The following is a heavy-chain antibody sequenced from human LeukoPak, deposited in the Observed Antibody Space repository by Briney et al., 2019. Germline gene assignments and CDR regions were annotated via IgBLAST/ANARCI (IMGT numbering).Heavy chain of an antibody. D-gene: IGHD3-16*02. Sequence: PGGSLRLSCAASGFTFSDYAMSWVRQAPGKGLEWVSAISGSGGSTYYADSVKGRFTISRDNSKNTLYLQMNSLRAEDTALYYCAKDRGVWGSYLDYWGQGTLVTVSS. CDR3: AKDRGVWGSYLDY. CDR2: ISGSGGST. J-gene: IGHJ4*02. CDR1: GFTFSDYA. V-gene: IGHV3-23*01.